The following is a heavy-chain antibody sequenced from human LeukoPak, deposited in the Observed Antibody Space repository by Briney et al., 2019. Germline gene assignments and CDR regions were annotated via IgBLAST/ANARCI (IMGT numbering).Heavy chain of an antibody. J-gene: IGHJ4*02. Sequence: GGSLRLSCAASGFTFSSYGMHWVRQAPGKGLEWVAVISYDGSNKYYADSVKGRFTISRDNSKNTLCLQMNSLRAEGTAVYYCAKDHITMIVVVNRGFDYWGQGTLVTVSS. CDR2: ISYDGSNK. D-gene: IGHD3-22*01. CDR3: AKDHITMIVVVNRGFDY. V-gene: IGHV3-30*18. CDR1: GFTFSSYG.